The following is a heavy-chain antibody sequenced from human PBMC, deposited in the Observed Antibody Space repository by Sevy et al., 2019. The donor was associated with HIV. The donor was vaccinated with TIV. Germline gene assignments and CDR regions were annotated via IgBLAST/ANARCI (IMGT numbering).Heavy chain of an antibody. CDR3: ARANCSSTSCYNAFDI. CDR1: GGTFSSYA. V-gene: IGHV1-69*13. Sequence: ASVKVSCKASGGTFSSYAISWVRQAPGQGLEWMGGIIPIFGTANYAQKFQGRVTITADESTGTAYMELSSLRSEDTAVYYCARANCSSTSCYNAFDIWGQGTMVTVSS. CDR2: IIPIFGTA. D-gene: IGHD2-2*02. J-gene: IGHJ3*02.